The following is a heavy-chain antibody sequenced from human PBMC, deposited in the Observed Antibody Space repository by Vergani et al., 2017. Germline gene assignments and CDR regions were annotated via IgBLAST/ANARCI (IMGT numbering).Heavy chain of an antibody. J-gene: IGHJ6*02. CDR2: INHSGST. V-gene: IGHV4-34*01. CDR3: ARGRDYGDYYYYGMDV. CDR1: GGSFSGYY. Sequence: QVQLQQWGAGLLKPSETLSLTCAVYGGSFSGYYWSWIRQPPGKGLEWIGGINHSGSTNYNPSLKSRVTISVDTSKNQFSLKLSSVTAADTAVYYCARGRDYGDYYYYGMDVWGQGTTVTVSS. D-gene: IGHD4-17*01.